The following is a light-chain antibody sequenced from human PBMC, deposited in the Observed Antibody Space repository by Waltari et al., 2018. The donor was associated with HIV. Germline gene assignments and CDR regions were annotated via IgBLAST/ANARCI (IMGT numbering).Light chain of an antibody. J-gene: IGLJ3*02. CDR3: QVWDTASNEGV. Sequence: YVLTQAPSVSQAPGKTATLTCEGDRLGTTPVHWYQQKSGQAPVLVIYYDSERPSGIPDRFSGSNSGNTATLTISRVEDGDEADYYCQVWDTASNEGVFGGGTKLTVL. CDR1: RLGTTP. CDR2: YDS. V-gene: IGLV3-21*04.